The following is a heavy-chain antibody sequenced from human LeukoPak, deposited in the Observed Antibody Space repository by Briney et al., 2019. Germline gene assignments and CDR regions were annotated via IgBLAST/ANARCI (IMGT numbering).Heavy chain of an antibody. CDR2: IYFAGSA. Sequence: PGGSLRLSCAASGFTVSNNYMTWVRQAPGKGLEWVSVIYFAGSAYYADSVKGRFTISRDDSKNTVYLQMDILSADDTAVYYCAGSLGYSSDSYYFGMDVWGQGTTVFVSS. J-gene: IGHJ6*02. D-gene: IGHD5-12*01. V-gene: IGHV3-66*01. CDR1: GFTVSNNY. CDR3: AGSLGYSSDSYYFGMDV.